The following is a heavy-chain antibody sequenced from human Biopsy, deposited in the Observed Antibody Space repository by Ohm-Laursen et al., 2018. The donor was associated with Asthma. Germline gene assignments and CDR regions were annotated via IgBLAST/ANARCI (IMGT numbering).Heavy chain of an antibody. CDR1: GGTFNAYV. CDR2: INSVFGTT. J-gene: IGHJ4*02. CDR3: ARKAGSCISRTCYSLDF. D-gene: IGHD2-2*01. Sequence: SVKVSCKSLGGTFNAYVIGWVRQAPGQGLEWMGGINSVFGTTTYPQEFQDRVTITADDSTSTVYMELSSLRSEDTAVYYCARKAGSCISRTCYSLDFWGQGTLVTVSS. V-gene: IGHV1-69*13.